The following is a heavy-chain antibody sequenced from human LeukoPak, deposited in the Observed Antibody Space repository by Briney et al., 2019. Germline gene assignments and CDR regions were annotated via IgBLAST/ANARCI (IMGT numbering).Heavy chain of an antibody. CDR3: PKGGHYDY. J-gene: IGHJ4*02. CDR1: GLTFSSHT. Sequence: GGSLRLSCAASGLTFSSHTMSWVRQAPGKGLEWVSAISSSGSTYYADSVKGRCTISRDNSKNTLYLQMNSLRAEDTAVYYCPKGGHYDYWGQGILVTVSS. D-gene: IGHD3-16*01. CDR2: ISSSGST. V-gene: IGHV3-23*01.